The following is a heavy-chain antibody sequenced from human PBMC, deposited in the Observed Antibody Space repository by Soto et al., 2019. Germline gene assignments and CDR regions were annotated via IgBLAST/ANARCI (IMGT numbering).Heavy chain of an antibody. V-gene: IGHV4-34*01. CDR3: ARGPYYYEDAFDI. J-gene: IGHJ3*02. Sequence: QVQLQQWGAGLLKPSETLSLTCAVYGGSFSGYYWSWIRQPPGKGLEWIGEINHSGSTNYNPSLKSRVTISVDTSKNQFSLKLSSVTAADTAVYYCARGPYYYEDAFDIWGQGTMVTVSS. D-gene: IGHD3-22*01. CDR2: INHSGST. CDR1: GGSFSGYY.